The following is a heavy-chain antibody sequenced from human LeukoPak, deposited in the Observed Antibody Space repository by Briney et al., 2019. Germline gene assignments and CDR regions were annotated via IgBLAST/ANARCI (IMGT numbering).Heavy chain of an antibody. D-gene: IGHD6-19*01. CDR3: ARGQQWLVGGGFDY. Sequence: GASVKVSCKASGYTFTSYDINWVRQATGQGLEWMGWMNPNSGNTGYAQKFQGRVTMTRNTSISTAYMELSSLRSEDTAVYYCARGQQWLVGGGFDYWGQETLVTVSS. CDR2: MNPNSGNT. CDR1: GYTFTSYD. J-gene: IGHJ4*02. V-gene: IGHV1-8*01.